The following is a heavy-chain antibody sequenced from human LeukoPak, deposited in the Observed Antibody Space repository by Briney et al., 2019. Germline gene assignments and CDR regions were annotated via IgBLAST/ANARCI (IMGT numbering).Heavy chain of an antibody. J-gene: IGHJ4*02. CDR2: IYYTGST. V-gene: IGHV4-31*03. Sequence: SETLSLTCTVSGGSINSGGYYWSWIRQHPGKGLEWIGYIYYTGSTYYNPSLKSRVTISVDTSKNQFSLKLCSVTAADTAVYYCARFDYFDSSGYHYAFDYWGQGTLVTVSS. D-gene: IGHD3-22*01. CDR3: ARFDYFDSSGYHYAFDY. CDR1: GGSINSGGYY.